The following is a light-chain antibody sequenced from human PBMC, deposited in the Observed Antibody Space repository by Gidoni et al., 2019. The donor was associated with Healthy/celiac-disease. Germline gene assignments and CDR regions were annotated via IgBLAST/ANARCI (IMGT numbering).Light chain of an antibody. CDR3: MQALQTPVT. Sequence: DIVMTQSPLSLPVTPGEPAPISCRSSQSRLHSNGYNYLDWYLQKPGQSPQLLIYLGSNRASGVPDRFSGSGSGTDFTLKISRVEAEDVGVYYCMQALQTPVTFGPGTKVDIK. V-gene: IGKV2-28*01. J-gene: IGKJ3*01. CDR2: LGS. CDR1: QSRLHSNGYNY.